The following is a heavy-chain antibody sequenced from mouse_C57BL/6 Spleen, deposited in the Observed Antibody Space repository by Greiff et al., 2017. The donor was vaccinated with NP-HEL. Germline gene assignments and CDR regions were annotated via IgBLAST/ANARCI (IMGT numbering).Heavy chain of an antibody. CDR2: IRNKANGYTT. CDR3: ARSLRGAMDY. V-gene: IGHV7-3*01. D-gene: IGHD1-1*01. Sequence: EVKLMESGGGLVQPGGSLSLSCAASGFTFTDYYMSWVRQPPGKALEWLGFIRNKANGYTTEYSASVKGRFTISRDNSQSILYLQMNALRAEDSATYYCARSLRGAMDYWGQGTSVTVSS. J-gene: IGHJ4*01. CDR1: GFTFTDYY.